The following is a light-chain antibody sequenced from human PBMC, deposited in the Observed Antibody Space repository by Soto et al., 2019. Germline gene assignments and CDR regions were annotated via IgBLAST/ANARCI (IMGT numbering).Light chain of an antibody. Sequence: QSVLTQPASVSGSPGQSITISCTGTSSDVGGFNYVSWYQQHPGKAPKLMIHDVTNRPSGVSYRSSGSKSGNTASLTISGLQAEDEADYYCNSYTSSSTYVFGTGTKVTV. V-gene: IGLV2-14*03. J-gene: IGLJ1*01. CDR1: SSDVGGFNY. CDR2: DVT. CDR3: NSYTSSSTYV.